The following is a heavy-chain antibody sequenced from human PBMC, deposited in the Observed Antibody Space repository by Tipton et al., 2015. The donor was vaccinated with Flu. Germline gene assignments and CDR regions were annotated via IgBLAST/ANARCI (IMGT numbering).Heavy chain of an antibody. D-gene: IGHD6-19*01. V-gene: IGHV4-59*01. CDR1: GDSINNYD. CDR3: AREVITVAGTRFGP. CDR2: LYTSGST. Sequence: TLSLTCTVSGDSINNYDWSWVRQSPGKALECIGYLYTSGSTDYNPSLKGRVTISVDTSKNRFFLKLNSLTPADTGVYYCAREVITVAGTRFGPWGQGTLVTVSS. J-gene: IGHJ5*02.